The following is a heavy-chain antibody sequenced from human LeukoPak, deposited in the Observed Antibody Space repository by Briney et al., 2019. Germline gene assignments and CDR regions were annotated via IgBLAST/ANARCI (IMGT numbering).Heavy chain of an antibody. J-gene: IGHJ4*02. V-gene: IGHV3-30-3*01. CDR2: ISYDGSNK. Sequence: PGRSLRLSCAASGFTLSSYAMHWVRQAPGKGLEWVAVISYDGSNKYYADSVKGRFTISRDNSKNTLYLQMNSLRAEDTAVYYCARSDSSGYYHPAFDYWGQGTLVTVSS. D-gene: IGHD3-22*01. CDR3: ARSDSSGYYHPAFDY. CDR1: GFTLSSYA.